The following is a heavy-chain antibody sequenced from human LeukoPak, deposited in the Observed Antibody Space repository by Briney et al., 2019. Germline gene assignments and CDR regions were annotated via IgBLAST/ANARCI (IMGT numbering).Heavy chain of an antibody. CDR3: AAVPSGYASLSAFDI. D-gene: IGHD3-22*01. CDR2: IIPIFGTA. Sequence: ASVKVSCKASGGTFSSYAISWVRQAPGQGLEWMGGIIPIFGTANYAQKFQGRVTITADESTSTAYMELSSLRSEDTAVYYCAAVPSGYASLSAFDIWGQGTMVTVSS. CDR1: GGTFSSYA. V-gene: IGHV1-69*01. J-gene: IGHJ3*02.